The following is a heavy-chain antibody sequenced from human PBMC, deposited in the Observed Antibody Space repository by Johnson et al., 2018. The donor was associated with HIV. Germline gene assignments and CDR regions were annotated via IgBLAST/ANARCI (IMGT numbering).Heavy chain of an antibody. CDR2: FYSGSNP. J-gene: IGHJ3*01. CDR1: GFSISSNY. D-gene: IGHD1-26*01. CDR3: ARDLPGIYDAFDL. V-gene: IGHV3-53*01. Sequence: VLLVESGGGLIQPGGSLRLSCKASGFSISSNYMSWVRQPPGTGLVWGSVFYSGSNPYYADSVQGRFTISRDNSKNILYLQMHSLRTEDTAYYYCARDLPGIYDAFDLWGQGTKVTISS.